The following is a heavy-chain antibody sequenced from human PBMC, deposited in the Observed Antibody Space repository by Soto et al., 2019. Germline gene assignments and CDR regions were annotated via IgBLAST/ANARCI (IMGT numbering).Heavy chain of an antibody. V-gene: IGHV3-48*04. D-gene: IGHD7-27*01. CDR2: ISDSSSTI. Sequence: EVQLVESGGALVQPGGSLRLSCAASGFTFNSHTMNWVRQAPGKGLEWLAYISDSSSTIYYADSVRGRFTVSRDNAKNSLYQQRISLRAEDTAVHYCPKKLGATGYWGQGTLVTVSS. J-gene: IGHJ4*02. CDR1: GFTFNSHT. CDR3: PKKLGATGY.